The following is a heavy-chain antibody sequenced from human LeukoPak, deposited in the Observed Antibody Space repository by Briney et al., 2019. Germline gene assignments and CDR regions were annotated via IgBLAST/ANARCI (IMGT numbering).Heavy chain of an antibody. CDR2: ISYDGSNK. CDR1: GFTFSSYD. Sequence: GGSLRLSCAASGFTFSSYDMHWVRQAPGKGLEWVAVISYDGSNKYYADSVKGRFTISRDNSKNTLSLQMHSLRADDTAVYYCAKSARFCTNDVCYTNYYYGMDVWGQGTTVTVSS. CDR3: AKSARFCTNDVCYTNYYYGMDV. D-gene: IGHD2-8*01. V-gene: IGHV3-30*18. J-gene: IGHJ6*02.